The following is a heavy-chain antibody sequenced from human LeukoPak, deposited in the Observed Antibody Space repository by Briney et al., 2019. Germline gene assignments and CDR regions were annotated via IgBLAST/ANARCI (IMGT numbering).Heavy chain of an antibody. Sequence: KTSQTLSLTCTVSGGSISSGGYYWSWIRQHPGKGLEWIGYIYYSGSTNYNPSLKSRVTISVDTSKNQFSLKLSSVTAADTAVYYCARWGSVASSGYLDAFDIWGQGTMVTVSS. CDR1: GGSISSGGYY. CDR2: IYYSGST. V-gene: IGHV4-31*03. J-gene: IGHJ3*02. D-gene: IGHD3-22*01. CDR3: ARWGSVASSGYLDAFDI.